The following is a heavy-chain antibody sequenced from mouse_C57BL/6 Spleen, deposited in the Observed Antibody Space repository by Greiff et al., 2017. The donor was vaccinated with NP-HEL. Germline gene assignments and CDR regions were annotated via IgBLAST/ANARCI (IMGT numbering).Heavy chain of an antibody. CDR2: IYPGDGDT. CDR1: GYAFSSYW. Sequence: QVQLKQSGAELVKPGASVKISCKASGYAFSSYWMNWVKQRPGKGLEWIGQIYPGDGDTNYNGKFKGKATLTADKSSSTAYMQLSSLTSEDSAVYFCARALPYGSSYVGWYFDVWGTGTTVTVSS. CDR3: ARALPYGSSYVGWYFDV. J-gene: IGHJ1*03. V-gene: IGHV1-80*01. D-gene: IGHD1-1*01.